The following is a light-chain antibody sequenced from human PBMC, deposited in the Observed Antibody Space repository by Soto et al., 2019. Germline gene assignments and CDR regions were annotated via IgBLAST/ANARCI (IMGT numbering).Light chain of an antibody. Sequence: DIPMTQSPSSLSASVGDRVSVTCRASQSISTFLNWYQQRPGEAPKLLIYAASSLQSGVPSRFIGSGSGADFTLTIGSLQPEDFATYYCQQSYTTPRTFGQGTKVEVK. V-gene: IGKV1-39*01. CDR2: AAS. CDR1: QSISTF. CDR3: QQSYTTPRT. J-gene: IGKJ1*01.